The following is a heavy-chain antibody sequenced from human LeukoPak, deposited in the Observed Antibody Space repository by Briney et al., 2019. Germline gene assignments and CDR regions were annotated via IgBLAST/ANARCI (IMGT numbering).Heavy chain of an antibody. CDR1: GYTFTGYY. Sequence: ASVKVSCKASGYTFTGYYMHWVRQAPGQGLEWMGWINPNSGGTNYAQKFQGRVTMTRDTSISTAYMELSSLRSEDTAVYYCARPLRAAGRRRFDPWGQGTLVTVSS. J-gene: IGHJ5*02. D-gene: IGHD2-15*01. CDR3: ARPLRAAGRRRFDP. V-gene: IGHV1-2*02. CDR2: INPNSGGT.